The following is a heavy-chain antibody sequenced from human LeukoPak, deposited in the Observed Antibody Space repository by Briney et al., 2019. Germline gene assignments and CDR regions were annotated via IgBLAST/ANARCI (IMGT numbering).Heavy chain of an antibody. V-gene: IGHV1-69*13. CDR1: GGTFSSYA. CDR2: IIPIFGTA. Sequence: ASVKVSCKASGGTFSSYAISWVRQAPGQGLEWMGGIIPIFGTANYAQKFQGRVTITADESTSTAYMELSSLRSEDTAVYYCARERPRTIFGVVIRGRQHNNWFDPWGQGTLVTVSS. D-gene: IGHD3-3*01. J-gene: IGHJ5*02. CDR3: ARERPRTIFGVVIRGRQHNNWFDP.